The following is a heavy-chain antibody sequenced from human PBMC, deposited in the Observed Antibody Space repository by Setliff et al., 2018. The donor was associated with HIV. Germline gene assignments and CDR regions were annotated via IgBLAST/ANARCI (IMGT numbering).Heavy chain of an antibody. V-gene: IGHV3-7*03. Sequence: SQNLSCAASGFTLGSDWMSWVRQAPGKGLEWVASIKEDGSEKYYVDSLKGRFTISRDTAKNTLYLQVSSLRAEDTAVYYCASLLPVDYWGQGTLVTVSS. CDR1: GFTLGSDW. D-gene: IGHD2-15*01. J-gene: IGHJ4*02. CDR2: IKEDGSEK. CDR3: ASLLPVDY.